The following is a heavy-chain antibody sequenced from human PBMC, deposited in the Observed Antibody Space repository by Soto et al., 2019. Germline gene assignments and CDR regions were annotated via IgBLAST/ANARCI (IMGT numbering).Heavy chain of an antibody. Sequence: GSPRLSSAASWFTFSSYEMNWVRQAPGKGLEWVSYISSSGSTIYYADSVKGGFTISRDNAKNSLYLQMNSLRAEDTAVYYCAKAAAGAPDYWGQGTLVTVS. D-gene: IGHD6-13*01. CDR1: WFTFSSYE. CDR3: AKAAAGAPDY. CDR2: ISSSGSTI. J-gene: IGHJ4*02. V-gene: IGHV3-48*03.